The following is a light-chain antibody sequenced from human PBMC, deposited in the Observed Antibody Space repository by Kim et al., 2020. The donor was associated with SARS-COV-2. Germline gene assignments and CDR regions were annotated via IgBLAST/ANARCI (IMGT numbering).Light chain of an antibody. CDR1: SSDVGGYYY. CDR3: TSHTSSSLYV. CDR2: DVS. J-gene: IGLJ1*01. Sequence: QSITMSCTGTSSDVGGYYYVSWYQQHQGKAPKLMIYDVSNRPSGVSNRFSGSKSGNTASLSISGLQAEDEADYYCTSHTSSSLYVFGTGTKVTVL. V-gene: IGLV2-14*03.